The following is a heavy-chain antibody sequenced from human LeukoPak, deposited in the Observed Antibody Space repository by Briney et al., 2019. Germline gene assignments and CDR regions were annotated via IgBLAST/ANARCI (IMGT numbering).Heavy chain of an antibody. V-gene: IGHV4-59*01. CDR2: IYYSGST. Sequence: PSETLSLTCTVSGGSISSYYWSWIRQPPGKGLEWIGYIYYSGSTNYNPSLKSRVTISVDTSKNQFSLKLTSVTAEDTAVYYCARGFRERYCSSTSCYFYYYYMDVWGKGTTVTVSS. D-gene: IGHD2-2*01. CDR1: GGSISSYY. CDR3: ARGFRERYCSSTSCYFYYYYMDV. J-gene: IGHJ6*03.